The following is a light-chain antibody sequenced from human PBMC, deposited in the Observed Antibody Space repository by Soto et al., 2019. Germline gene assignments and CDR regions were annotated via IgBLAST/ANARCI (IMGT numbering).Light chain of an antibody. Sequence: SVLTQPRSVSGSPGQSVTISCTGTSSDVGGYNYVSWYQQHPGKAPKLMIYDVSQRPSGVPDRLSGSKSGNTASLTISGLQAEDEADYYCCSYAGSYTLYVFGTGTRSPS. CDR2: DVS. CDR1: SSDVGGYNY. CDR3: CSYAGSYTLYV. V-gene: IGLV2-11*01. J-gene: IGLJ1*01.